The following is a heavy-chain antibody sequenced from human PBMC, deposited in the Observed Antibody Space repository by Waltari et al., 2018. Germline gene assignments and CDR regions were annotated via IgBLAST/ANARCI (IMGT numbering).Heavy chain of an antibody. CDR2: ISWNSGSI. D-gene: IGHD4-17*01. Sequence: EVQLVESGGGLVQPGRSLRLSCAASGFTLDDYAIHWVRHAPGKGLEWVSGISWNSGSIGYADSVKGRFTISRDNAKNSLYLQMNSLRAEDMALYYCAKDYMTTVTSLAFDIWGQGTMVTVSS. V-gene: IGHV3-9*03. J-gene: IGHJ3*02. CDR1: GFTLDDYA. CDR3: AKDYMTTVTSLAFDI.